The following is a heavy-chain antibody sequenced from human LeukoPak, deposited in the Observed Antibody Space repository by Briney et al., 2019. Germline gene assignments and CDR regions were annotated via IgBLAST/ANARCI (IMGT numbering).Heavy chain of an antibody. V-gene: IGHV3-23*01. J-gene: IGHJ4*02. Sequence: GGSLRLSCAASGFTFSSYAMSWVRQAPGKGLEWVSAISGSGGSTYYADSVKGRFTISRDNSKNTLYLQMNSLRAEDTAVYYCAKRRGYSYGPALDYWGQGTLVTLSS. D-gene: IGHD5-18*01. CDR1: GFTFSSYA. CDR2: ISGSGGST. CDR3: AKRRGYSYGPALDY.